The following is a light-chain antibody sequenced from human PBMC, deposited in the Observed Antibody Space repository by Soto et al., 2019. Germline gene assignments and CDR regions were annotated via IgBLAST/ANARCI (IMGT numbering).Light chain of an antibody. Sequence: VLTQSPATLSLSPGERATLSCRASQSVSSSLAWYQQKPGLAPRLLIYDASNRAAGIPARFSGSGSGTDFTLTISSLEPEDFAVYYCQQRSDWPAWTFGQGTKVDIK. V-gene: IGKV3-11*01. J-gene: IGKJ1*01. CDR1: QSVSSS. CDR3: QQRSDWPAWT. CDR2: DAS.